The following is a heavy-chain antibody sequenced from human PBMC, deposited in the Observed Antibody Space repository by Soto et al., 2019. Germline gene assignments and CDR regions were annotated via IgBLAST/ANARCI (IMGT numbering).Heavy chain of an antibody. CDR3: ARAEPYYYDSSGHLFDY. D-gene: IGHD3-22*01. CDR1: GYSFTSYW. Sequence: PGESLKISCKGSGYSFTSYWIGWVRQMPGKGLEWMGIIYPGDSDTRYSPSFQDQVTISADKSISTAYLQWSSLKASDTAMYYCARAEPYYYDSSGHLFDYWGQGTLVTVSS. V-gene: IGHV5-51*03. CDR2: IYPGDSDT. J-gene: IGHJ4*02.